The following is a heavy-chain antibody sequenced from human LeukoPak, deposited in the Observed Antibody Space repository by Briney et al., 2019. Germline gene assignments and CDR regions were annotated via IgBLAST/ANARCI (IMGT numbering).Heavy chain of an antibody. Sequence: GGSLRLSCAASGFTVSSNYMSWVRQAPGKGLEWVSVIYSGGSTYYADSVKGRFTISRDNSKNTLYLQMNSLRAEDTAVYYCARDRYCTNGVCSYGMDVRGQGTTVTVSS. CDR2: IYSGGST. V-gene: IGHV3-66*01. D-gene: IGHD2-8*01. CDR1: GFTVSSNY. CDR3: ARDRYCTNGVCSYGMDV. J-gene: IGHJ6*02.